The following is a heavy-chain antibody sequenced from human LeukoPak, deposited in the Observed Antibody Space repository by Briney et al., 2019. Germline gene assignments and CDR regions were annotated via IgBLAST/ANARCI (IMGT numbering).Heavy chain of an antibody. D-gene: IGHD2-2*02. Sequence: GGSLRLSCAASGFTFSSYSMNWVRQAPGKGLEWVSYISSSSSTIYYADSVKGRFTISRDNAKNSLYLQMNSLRDEDTAVYYCARAPYCSSSSCYKGYGEFDYWGQGTLVTVSS. CDR3: ARAPYCSSSSCYKGYGEFDY. V-gene: IGHV3-48*02. CDR2: ISSSSSTI. J-gene: IGHJ4*02. CDR1: GFTFSSYS.